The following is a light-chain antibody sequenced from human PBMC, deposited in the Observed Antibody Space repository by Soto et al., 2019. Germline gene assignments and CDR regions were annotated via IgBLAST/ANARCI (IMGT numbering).Light chain of an antibody. CDR3: QQSYRTTRT. CDR1: QRLXSH. V-gene: IGKV3-11*01. CDR2: DAS. Sequence: EIVLTHSPGTLSLSLGERVTLSCRASQRLXSHLAWYQQKPGQAPRVLXYDASNRATGSPARLSGSGSGTDFTLTISSLQPEDFATYYCQQSYRTTRTFGQGTKVDIK. J-gene: IGKJ1*01.